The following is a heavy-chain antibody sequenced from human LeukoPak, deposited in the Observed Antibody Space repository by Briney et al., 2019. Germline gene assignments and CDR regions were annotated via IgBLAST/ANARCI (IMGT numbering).Heavy chain of an antibody. CDR2: IDHSGST. CDR1: GGSISSYY. CDR3: ARLGFTGGY. J-gene: IGHJ4*02. V-gene: IGHV4-34*01. Sequence: SETLSLTCTVSGGSISSYYWSWIRQPPGKGLEWIGEIDHSGSTTYNPSLKSRVTISVDTSKNQFSLKLSSVTAADSAVYYYARLGFTGGYWGLGTLVTVSS. D-gene: IGHD3-16*01.